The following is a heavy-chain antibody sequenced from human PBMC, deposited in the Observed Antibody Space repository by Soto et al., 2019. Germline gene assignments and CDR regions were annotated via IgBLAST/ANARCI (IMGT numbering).Heavy chain of an antibody. Sequence: PSETLYLTCTVSGGSISSGDYYWSWIRQPPGKGLEWIGYIHYSGSTYYNPSLKSRVTISVDTSKNQFSLKLSSVTAADTAVYYCARSSGRWLQSIPVGYWGQGTLVTVSS. CDR3: ARSSGRWLQSIPVGY. J-gene: IGHJ4*02. V-gene: IGHV4-30-4*01. CDR1: GGSISSGDYY. D-gene: IGHD5-12*01. CDR2: IHYSGST.